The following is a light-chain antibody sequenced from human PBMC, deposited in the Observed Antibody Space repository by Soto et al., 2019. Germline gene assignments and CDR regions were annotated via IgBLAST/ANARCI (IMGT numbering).Light chain of an antibody. CDR2: GAS. CDR3: QQFNNWPRT. V-gene: IGKV3-15*01. Sequence: EIVMTQSPATLSVSPGERATLSCRASQSINNNLARYQQKPGQAPRLLIYGASTRATGVPARFSGSGSGTEFTLTISSLQSEDFAVYYCQQFNNWPRTFGQGTKV. CDR1: QSINNN. J-gene: IGKJ1*01.